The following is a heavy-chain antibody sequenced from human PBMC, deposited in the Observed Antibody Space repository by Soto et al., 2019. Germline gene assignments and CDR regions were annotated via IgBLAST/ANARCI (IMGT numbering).Heavy chain of an antibody. CDR1: GGTFSSYA. CDR2: IIPIFGTA. J-gene: IGHJ4*02. Sequence: SVKVSCKASGGTFSSYAISWVRQAPGQGLEWMGGIIPIFGTANYAQKFQGRVTITADESTSTAYMELSSLRSEDTAVYYCARELYCSGGSCYSDWGQGTMVTVYS. CDR3: ARELYCSGGSCYSD. V-gene: IGHV1-69*13. D-gene: IGHD2-15*01.